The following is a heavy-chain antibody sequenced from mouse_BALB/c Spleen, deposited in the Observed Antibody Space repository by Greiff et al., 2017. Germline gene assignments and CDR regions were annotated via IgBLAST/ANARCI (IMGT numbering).Heavy chain of an antibody. Sequence: VQLQESGAELARPGASVKMSCKASGYTFTSYTMHWVKQRPGQGLEWIGYINPSSGYTNYNQKFKDKATLTADKSSSTAYMQLSSLTSEDSAVYYCARDGYDGWYYFDYWGQGTTLTVSS. CDR3: ARDGYDGWYYFDY. V-gene: IGHV1-4*01. J-gene: IGHJ2*01. CDR1: GYTFTSYT. CDR2: INPSSGYT. D-gene: IGHD2-2*01.